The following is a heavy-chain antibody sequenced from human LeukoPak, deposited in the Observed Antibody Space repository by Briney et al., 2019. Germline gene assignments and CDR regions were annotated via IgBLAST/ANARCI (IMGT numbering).Heavy chain of an antibody. J-gene: IGHJ5*02. Sequence: GESLKISCKGSGYSFPSHWIGWVRQMPGKGLEWMGIIYPGDSNTRYGPSFQGQVTISADKSNSTAYLQWSSLKASDTAMYYRARRGAYGAAWFDPWGQGTLVTVSS. CDR2: IYPGDSNT. V-gene: IGHV5-51*01. D-gene: IGHD4-17*01. CDR1: GYSFPSHW. CDR3: ARRGAYGAAWFDP.